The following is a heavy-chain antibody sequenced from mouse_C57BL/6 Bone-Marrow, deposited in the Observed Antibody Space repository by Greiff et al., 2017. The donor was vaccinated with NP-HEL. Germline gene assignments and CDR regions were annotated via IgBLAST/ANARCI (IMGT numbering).Heavy chain of an antibody. CDR2: IDPSDSYT. V-gene: IGHV1-69*01. CDR3: ARGPIFYYYGSSPDY. Sequence: QVQLQQSGAELVMPGASVKLSCKASGYTFTSYWMHWVKQRPGQGLEWIGEIDPSDSYTNYNQKFKGKSTLTVDKSSSTAYMQLSSLTSEDSAVYYCARGPIFYYYGSSPDYWGQGTTLTVSS. D-gene: IGHD1-1*01. J-gene: IGHJ2*01. CDR1: GYTFTSYW.